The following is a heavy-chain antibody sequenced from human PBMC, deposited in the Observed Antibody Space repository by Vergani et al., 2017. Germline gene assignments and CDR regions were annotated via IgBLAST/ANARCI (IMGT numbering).Heavy chain of an antibody. CDR2: IYHGGMT. J-gene: IGHJ4*02. CDR1: NDSIGRDYF. V-gene: IGHV4-38-2*02. CDR3: ARHGGSGNYYQLFDS. D-gene: IGHD3-10*01. Sequence: QVHLQESGPGLVKPSETLSLPFSVSNDSIGRDYFWGWIRRSPGKGLEYIASIYHGGMTYYNPSLKSRATISMDTSENVISLRLTSVTAADTALYHCARHGGSGNYYQLFDSWGQGTLVIVS.